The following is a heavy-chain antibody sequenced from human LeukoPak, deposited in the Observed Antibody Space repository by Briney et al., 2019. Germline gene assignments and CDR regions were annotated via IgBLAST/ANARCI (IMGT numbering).Heavy chain of an antibody. CDR2: INPNSGGT. J-gene: IGHJ3*02. Sequence: GASVKVSCKASGYTFTGYYMHWVRQAPGQGLEWMGWINPNSGGTNYAQKFQGRVTMTRDTSKNQFSLKLSSVTAADTAVYYCARQGNYYDSSGYPGPVDDAFDIWGQGTMVTVSS. D-gene: IGHD3-22*01. CDR3: ARQGNYYDSSGYPGPVDDAFDI. CDR1: GYTFTGYY. V-gene: IGHV1-2*02.